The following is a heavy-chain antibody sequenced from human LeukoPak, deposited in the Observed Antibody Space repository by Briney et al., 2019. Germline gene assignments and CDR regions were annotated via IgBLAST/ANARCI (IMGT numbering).Heavy chain of an antibody. CDR3: AREAYYDSRRDFGY. V-gene: IGHV1-2*02. D-gene: IGHD3-22*01. J-gene: IGHJ4*02. Sequence: ASVKVSCKASGYTFTGYYMHWVRQAPGQGLEWMGWINPNSGGTNYAQKFQGRVTMTRDTSISTAYMELSRLRSDDTAVYYCAREAYYDSRRDFGYWGQGTLVTVSS. CDR2: INPNSGGT. CDR1: GYTFTGYY.